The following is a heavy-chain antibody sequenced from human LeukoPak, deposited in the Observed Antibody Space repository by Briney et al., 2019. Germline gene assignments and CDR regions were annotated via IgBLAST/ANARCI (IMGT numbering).Heavy chain of an antibody. Sequence: PGGSLRLSCAASGFTFSSYGMHWVHQAPGKGLEWVAFIRYDGSNKYYADSVKGRFTISRDNSKNTLYLQMNSLRAEDTAVYYCAKETYGSGSYYYYYYMDVWGKGTTVTISS. CDR3: AKETYGSGSYYYYYYMDV. V-gene: IGHV3-30*02. CDR1: GFTFSSYG. D-gene: IGHD3-10*01. CDR2: IRYDGSNK. J-gene: IGHJ6*03.